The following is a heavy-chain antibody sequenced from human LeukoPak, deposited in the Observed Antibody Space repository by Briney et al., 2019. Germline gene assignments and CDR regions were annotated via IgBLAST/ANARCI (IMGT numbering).Heavy chain of an antibody. J-gene: IGHJ4*02. CDR2: ISYDGSNK. CDR1: GFTFSSYG. CDR3: AKDAEQWLLTGPYDY. V-gene: IGHV3-30*18. D-gene: IGHD6-19*01. Sequence: GRSLRLSCAASGFTFSSYGMHWVRQASGKGLEWVAVISYDGSNKYYADSVKGRFTISRDNSKNTLYLQMNSLRAEDTAVYNCAKDAEQWLLTGPYDYWGQGTLVTVSS.